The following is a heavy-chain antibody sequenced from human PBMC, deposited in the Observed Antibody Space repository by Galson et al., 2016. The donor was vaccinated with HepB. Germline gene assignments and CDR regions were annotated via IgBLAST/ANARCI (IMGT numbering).Heavy chain of an antibody. CDR2: SASGDIT. D-gene: IGHD3-16*01. V-gene: IGHV3-23*01. CDR3: ASAFTFGGVTVIPGEWFDP. J-gene: IGHJ5*02. CDR1: GLTFRSYA. Sequence: SLRLSCAASGLTFRSYAFSWLRQAPGKGLEWVSVSASGDITYYAHSVKGRFTISRDNDKNSLHLQMNILRAADTAMYYCASAFTFGGVTVIPGEWFDPWGQGTLVTVSS.